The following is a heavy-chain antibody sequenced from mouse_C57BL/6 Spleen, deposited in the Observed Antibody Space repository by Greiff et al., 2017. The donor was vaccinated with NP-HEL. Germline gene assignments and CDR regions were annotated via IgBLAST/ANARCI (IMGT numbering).Heavy chain of an antibody. D-gene: IGHD2-4*01. Sequence: VQLQQPGAELVKPGASVKLSCKASGYTFTSYWMHWVKQRPGQGLEWIGMIHPNSGSTNYNEKFKSKATLTVDKSSSTAYMQLSSLTSEDSAVYYCARGGDDYDPWFAYWGQGTLVTVSA. J-gene: IGHJ3*01. CDR3: ARGGDDYDPWFAY. CDR2: IHPNSGST. V-gene: IGHV1-64*01. CDR1: GYTFTSYW.